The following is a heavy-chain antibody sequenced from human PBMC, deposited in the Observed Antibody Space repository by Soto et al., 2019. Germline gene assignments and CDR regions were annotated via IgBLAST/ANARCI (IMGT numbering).Heavy chain of an antibody. D-gene: IGHD3-10*01. CDR1: GGSVSSSDYY. CDR3: ARQINYYGSGSPKGYYFDY. Sequence: PSETLSLTCTVSGGSVSSSDYYWGWIRQPPGKGLEWIGTTHYSGSTYYNPSLKSRVTISVDTSKNQFSLKLSSVTAADTTVFYCARQINYYGSGSPKGYYFDYWGQGALVTV. V-gene: IGHV4-39*01. CDR2: THYSGST. J-gene: IGHJ4*02.